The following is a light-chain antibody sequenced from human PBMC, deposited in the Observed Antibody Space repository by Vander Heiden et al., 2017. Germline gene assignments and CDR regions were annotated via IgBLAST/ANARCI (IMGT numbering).Light chain of an antibody. Sequence: QSALTQPPSASGSPGQSVTISCTGTSSDVGAYDYVSWYQQHPGKAPKLMSYEVSKRPSGVPYRFSGSKSGNTASLTVSGLQAEDEADYYCNSYAGSNNLVFGGGTKLTVL. J-gene: IGLJ2*01. CDR1: SSDVGAYDY. CDR2: EVS. V-gene: IGLV2-8*01. CDR3: NSYAGSNNLV.